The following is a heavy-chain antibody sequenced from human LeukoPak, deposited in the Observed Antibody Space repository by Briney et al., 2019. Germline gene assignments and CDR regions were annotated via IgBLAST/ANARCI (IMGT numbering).Heavy chain of an antibody. CDR1: GFTVSSNY. V-gene: IGHV3-53*01. Sequence: GGSLRLSCAASGFTVSSNYMSWVRQAPGKGLEWVSVIYSGGRTYYADSVKGRFTISRDNSKNTLYLQMNSLRAEDTAVYYCARVKAARSPADYWGQGTLVTVSS. J-gene: IGHJ4*02. CDR2: IYSGGRT. CDR3: ARVKAARSPADY. D-gene: IGHD6-6*01.